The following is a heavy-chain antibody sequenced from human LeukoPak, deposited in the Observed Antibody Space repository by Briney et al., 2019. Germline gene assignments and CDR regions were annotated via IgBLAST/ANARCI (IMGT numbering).Heavy chain of an antibody. J-gene: IGHJ4*02. Sequence: GGSLRLSCAASGFTFSHFWMSWVRQAPGKGLEWVAYIKKTGSETYYVDSVKGRFTITRDNTRNSLFLQMYSLRAEDTAVYYCAKVWGPAAVYDYWGQGTLVTVSS. CDR3: AKVWGPAAVYDY. CDR1: GFTFSHFW. V-gene: IGHV3-7*01. CDR2: IKKTGSET. D-gene: IGHD6-13*01.